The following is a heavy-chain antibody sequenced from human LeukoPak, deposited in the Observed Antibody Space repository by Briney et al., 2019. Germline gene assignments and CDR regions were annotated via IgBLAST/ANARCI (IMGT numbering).Heavy chain of an antibody. D-gene: IGHD5-24*01. CDR2: ISYDGSNK. J-gene: IGHJ4*02. CDR3: ARVADGYTTYYFDY. Sequence: GRSLRLSCAASGFTFSSYAMHWVRQAPGKGLEWVAVISYDGSNKYYADSVKGRFTISRDNSKNTLYLQMNSLRAEDTAVYYCARVADGYTTYYFDYWGQGTLVTVSS. CDR1: GFTFSSYA. V-gene: IGHV3-30-3*01.